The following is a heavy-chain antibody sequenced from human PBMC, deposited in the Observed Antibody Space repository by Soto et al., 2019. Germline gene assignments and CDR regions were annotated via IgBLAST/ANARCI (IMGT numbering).Heavy chain of an antibody. D-gene: IGHD3-10*01. V-gene: IGHV4-30-2*01. Sequence: QVRLQESGSGLVKPSQTLSLTGAVSNGSMSRGGHSWSWIRKPPGKGLERIGYIYYTGSTYYNPSLKSRVTISVDRSNNQFSLRLSSVTAADTAVYFCARAPPGPSPRWDVWGQGTTVTVSS. CDR1: NGSMSRGGHS. CDR3: ARAPPGPSPRWDV. J-gene: IGHJ6*02. CDR2: IYYTGST.